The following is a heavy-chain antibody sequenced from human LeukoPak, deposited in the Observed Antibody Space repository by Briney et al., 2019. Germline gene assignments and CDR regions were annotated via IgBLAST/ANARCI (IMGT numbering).Heavy chain of an antibody. D-gene: IGHD6-13*01. CDR3: ARVGPKTGYSSSWYDY. J-gene: IGHJ4*02. Sequence: ASVKVSCTASGYTFTGYYMHWVRQAPGQGLEWMGWINPNSGGTNYAQKFQGRVTMTRDTSISTAYMELSRLRSDDTAVYYCARVGPKTGYSSSWYDYWGQGTLVTVSS. CDR1: GYTFTGYY. CDR2: INPNSGGT. V-gene: IGHV1-2*02.